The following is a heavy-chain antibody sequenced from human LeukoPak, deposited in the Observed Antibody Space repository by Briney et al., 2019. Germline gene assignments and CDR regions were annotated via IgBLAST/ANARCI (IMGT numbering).Heavy chain of an antibody. CDR2: ISSSSSTI. J-gene: IGHJ4*02. Sequence: GGSLRLSCAASGFTFSSYSMNWVRQAPGKGLEWVSYISSSSSTIYYADSVKGRFTISRDNAKNSLYLQMNSLRAEDTAVYYCARAWATLPYYFDYWGQGTQVTVSS. CDR3: ARAWATLPYYFDY. V-gene: IGHV3-48*01. D-gene: IGHD2-15*01. CDR1: GFTFSSYS.